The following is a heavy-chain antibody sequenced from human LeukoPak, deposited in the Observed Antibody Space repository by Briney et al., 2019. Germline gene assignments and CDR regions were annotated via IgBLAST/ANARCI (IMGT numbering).Heavy chain of an antibody. D-gene: IGHD6-19*01. Sequence: ASVKVSCKASGYTFTSYGISWVRQAPGQGLEWMGWISAYNGNTNYAQKLQGRVTMTTDTPTSTAYMELRSLRSDDTAVYYCARDHHSSGWLNRKAPFDYWGQGTLVTVSS. CDR3: ARDHHSSGWLNRKAPFDY. CDR1: GYTFTSYG. V-gene: IGHV1-18*01. CDR2: ISAYNGNT. J-gene: IGHJ4*02.